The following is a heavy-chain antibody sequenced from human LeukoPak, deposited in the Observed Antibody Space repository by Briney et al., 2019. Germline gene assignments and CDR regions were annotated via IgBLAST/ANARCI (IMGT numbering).Heavy chain of an antibody. V-gene: IGHV1-2*02. J-gene: IGHJ4*02. CDR1: GDIFSTYY. CDR2: INTNIGGT. D-gene: IGHD1-26*01. CDR3: ARNWEL. Sequence: ASVKVSCKVSGDIFSTYYIQWVRQAPGEGLEWVGWINTNIGGTNSAPKFQGRVSMTTDTSISTAYLELTRLTSDDTAIYYCARNWELWSQGTLVTVSS.